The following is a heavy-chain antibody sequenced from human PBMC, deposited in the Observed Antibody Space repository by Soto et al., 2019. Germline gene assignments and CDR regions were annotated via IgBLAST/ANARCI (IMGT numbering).Heavy chain of an antibody. J-gene: IGHJ6*03. CDR3: EKDRSTNGVCPHLYYMDV. CDR2: ISGSGGST. Sequence: EVQLLESGGGLVQPGGSLRLSCAASGITFSSYAMSWVRQAPGKGLEWVSAISGSGGSTYYADSVKGRFTISRDNSKNTLYLQMNSLRAEDTAVYYCEKDRSTNGVCPHLYYMDVWGKGTTVTVSS. V-gene: IGHV3-23*01. D-gene: IGHD2-8*01. CDR1: GITFSSYA.